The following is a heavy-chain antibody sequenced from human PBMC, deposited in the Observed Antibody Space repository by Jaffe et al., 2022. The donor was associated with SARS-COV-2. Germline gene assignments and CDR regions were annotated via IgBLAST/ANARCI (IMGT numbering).Heavy chain of an antibody. CDR2: IHYSGSS. Sequence: QVQLQESGPGLVKPSETLSLTCTVSGASISSSYWSWIRQPPGKGLEWLGYIHYSGSSDYNPSLKSRVTLSVDTSKSQFSLKLTSVTAADTAVYYCARHLRSGSSSDFDYWGQGILVTVSS. J-gene: IGHJ4*02. V-gene: IGHV4-59*08. CDR3: ARHLRSGSSSDFDY. D-gene: IGHD6-6*01. CDR1: GASISSSY.